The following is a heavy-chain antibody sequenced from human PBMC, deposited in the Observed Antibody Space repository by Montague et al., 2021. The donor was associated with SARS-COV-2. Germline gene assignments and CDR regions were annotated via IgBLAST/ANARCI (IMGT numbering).Heavy chain of an antibody. V-gene: IGHV4-39*01. CDR2: IDYSGST. J-gene: IGHJ5*02. CDR1: GGSISSSSYY. CDR3: AAQSSGGYCSSSSCYVWFDP. Sequence: SETLSLTSTVSGGSISSSSYYWGWIRQPPGKGLEWIGSIDYSGSTYYXPSLKSRVTISVDTSKKHVSLKLSSVTAADTAVYFCAAQSSGGYCSSSSCYVWFDPWGQGTLVTVSS. D-gene: IGHD2-2*01.